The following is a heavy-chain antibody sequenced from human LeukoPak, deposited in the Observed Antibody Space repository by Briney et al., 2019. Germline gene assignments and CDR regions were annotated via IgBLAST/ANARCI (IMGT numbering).Heavy chain of an antibody. D-gene: IGHD7-27*01. CDR2: ITSRSTT. Sequence: AGGTLRLSCAASRFIFSHYGMNWVRQAPGKGLEWVSGITSRSTTYYADSVKGRFTISRDNSKNMVWLQINSPTAEDTATYYCAKDGNWARFEDWGQGTLVTVSS. J-gene: IGHJ4*02. CDR1: RFIFSHYG. CDR3: AKDGNWARFED. V-gene: IGHV3-23*01.